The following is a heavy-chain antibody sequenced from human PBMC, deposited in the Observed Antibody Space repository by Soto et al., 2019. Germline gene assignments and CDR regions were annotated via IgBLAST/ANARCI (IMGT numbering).Heavy chain of an antibody. CDR3: ARGGVTLVPGVTPYNWFDP. CDR2: TYYRSKWFF. CDR1: GDSVSSKSAT. Sequence: SQTLSLTCAISGDSVSSKSATWNWIRQSPSRGLEWLGRTYYRSKWFFDYAVSVKSRITINPDTSKNQFSLHLNSVTPEDTALYYCARGGVTLVPGVTPYNWFDPWGPGTLVTVST. J-gene: IGHJ5*02. D-gene: IGHD3-10*01. V-gene: IGHV6-1*01.